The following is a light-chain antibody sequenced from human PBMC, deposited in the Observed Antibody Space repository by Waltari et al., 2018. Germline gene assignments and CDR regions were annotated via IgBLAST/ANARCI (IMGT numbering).Light chain of an antibody. CDR2: DAS. Sequence: DIQMTQSPSSVSASVGDRVTLTCRASQGIASRLAWYQQKPGKAPKLLIYDASSLHSGAPSRCSGSGSGTDFTLTIRSLQPEDFATYYCQQVNSFPRTFGQGTNVEVK. CDR1: QGIASR. CDR3: QQVNSFPRT. V-gene: IGKV1-12*01. J-gene: IGKJ1*01.